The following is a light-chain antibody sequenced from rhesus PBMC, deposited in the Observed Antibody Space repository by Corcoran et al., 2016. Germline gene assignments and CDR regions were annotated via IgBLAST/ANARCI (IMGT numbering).Light chain of an antibody. CDR2: AAS. Sequence: DIQMTQSPSALSASVGDRVTISCRASQNIYSNLAWYQQKPGKAPKPLFYAASSLQTGIPSRFSGSGSGKDFTITISSLQPEDSAAYYCQHYYDSPLTFGGGTKVEIK. J-gene: IGKJ4*01. V-gene: IGKV1S8*01. CDR3: QHYYDSPLT. CDR1: QNIYSN.